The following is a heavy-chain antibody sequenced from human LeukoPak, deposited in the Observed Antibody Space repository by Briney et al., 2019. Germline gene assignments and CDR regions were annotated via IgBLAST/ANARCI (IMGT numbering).Heavy chain of an antibody. CDR2: IYSGGST. V-gene: IGHV3-66*02. CDR1: GFTVSSNY. Sequence: GGSLRLSCAASGFTVSSNYMSWVRQAPGKGLEWVSVIYSGGSTNYADSVKGRFTISRDNSKNTLYLQMNSLRAEDTAVYYCARDPSAGGNSAFDYWGQGTLVTVSS. CDR3: ARDPSAGGNSAFDY. D-gene: IGHD4-23*01. J-gene: IGHJ4*02.